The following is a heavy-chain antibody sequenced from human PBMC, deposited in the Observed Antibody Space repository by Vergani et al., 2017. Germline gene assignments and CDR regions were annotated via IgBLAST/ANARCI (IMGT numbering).Heavy chain of an antibody. Sequence: EVQLVESGGGLVQPGGSLRLSCAASGFTVSSNYMSWVRQAPGKGLEWVSVIYSGGSTYYADSVKGRFTISRDTSKNTLYLQLNSLRAEDTAVYYCARRQDSSGYYYDYWYFDLWGRGTLVTVSS. J-gene: IGHJ2*01. D-gene: IGHD3-22*01. V-gene: IGHV3-66*01. CDR3: ARRQDSSGYYYDYWYFDL. CDR2: IYSGGST. CDR1: GFTVSSNY.